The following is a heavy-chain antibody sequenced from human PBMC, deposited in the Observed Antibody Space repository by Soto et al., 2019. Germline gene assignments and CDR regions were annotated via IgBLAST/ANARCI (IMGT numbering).Heavy chain of an antibody. CDR2: ISAYNGNT. V-gene: IGHV1-18*01. CDR1: GYTFTSYG. Sequence: ASVKVSCKASGYTFTSYGISWVRQAPGQGLEWMGWISAYNGNTNYAQKLQGRVTMTTDTSTSTAYMELRSLRSDDTAVHYCARDRGLLLWFGELLSRYYYGMDLWGQVTTVIVSS. D-gene: IGHD3-10*01. CDR3: ARDRGLLLWFGELLSRYYYGMDL. J-gene: IGHJ6*02.